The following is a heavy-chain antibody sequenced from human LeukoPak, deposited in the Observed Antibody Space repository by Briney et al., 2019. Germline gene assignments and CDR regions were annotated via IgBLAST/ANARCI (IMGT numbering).Heavy chain of an antibody. CDR3: ARSRTTDFDY. V-gene: IGHV4-59*01. D-gene: IGHD4-17*01. CDR1: GGSISSYY. J-gene: IGHJ4*02. CDR2: IHYSGST. Sequence: PSETLSLTCTVSGGSISSYYWSWIRQPPGKGLEWIGYIHYSGSTNYNPSLKSRVTISVDTSKNQFSLKLSSVTAADTAVYYCARSRTTDFDYWGQGTLVTVSS.